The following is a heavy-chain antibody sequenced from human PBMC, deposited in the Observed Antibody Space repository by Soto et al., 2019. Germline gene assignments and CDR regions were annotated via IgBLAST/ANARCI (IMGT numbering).Heavy chain of an antibody. CDR1: GYSFTDYH. J-gene: IGHJ6*02. CDR2: INPKSGGT. D-gene: IGHD2-8*01. V-gene: IGHV1-2*04. Sequence: ASVKVSCKASGYSFTDYHIHWVRQAPGQGLEWLGRINPKSGGTSTAQKFQGWVTMTTDTSISTASMELTRLTSDDTAIYYCAKGDSTDCSNGVCSFFYNHDMDVWG. CDR3: AKGDSTDCSNGVCSFFYNHDMDV.